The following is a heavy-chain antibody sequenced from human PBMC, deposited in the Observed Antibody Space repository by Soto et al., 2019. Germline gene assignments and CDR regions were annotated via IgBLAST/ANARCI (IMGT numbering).Heavy chain of an antibody. Sequence: SVKVSCKASGGTFNSYAISWVRQAPGQGLEWMGGIIPIFGTANYAQKFQGRVTITADESTSTAYMELSSLRSEDTAVYYCARDFRSYYDFWSGSRHYYGMDAWGQGTTVTVYS. J-gene: IGHJ6*02. CDR2: IIPIFGTA. V-gene: IGHV1-69*13. CDR1: GGTFNSYA. D-gene: IGHD3-3*01. CDR3: ARDFRSYYDFWSGSRHYYGMDA.